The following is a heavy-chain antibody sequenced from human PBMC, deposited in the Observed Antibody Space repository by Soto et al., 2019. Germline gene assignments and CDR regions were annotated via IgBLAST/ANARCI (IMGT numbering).Heavy chain of an antibody. J-gene: IGHJ5*02. V-gene: IGHV4-39*01. Sequence: SETLSLTCTVSGGSISSSSYYWGWIRQPPGKGLEWIGSIYYSGSTYYNPSLKSRVTISVDTSKNQFSLKLSSVTAADTAVYYCARQNRDIVLMVYAIDWFDPWGQGTLVTVSS. D-gene: IGHD2-8*01. CDR2: IYYSGST. CDR3: ARQNRDIVLMVYAIDWFDP. CDR1: GGSISSSSYY.